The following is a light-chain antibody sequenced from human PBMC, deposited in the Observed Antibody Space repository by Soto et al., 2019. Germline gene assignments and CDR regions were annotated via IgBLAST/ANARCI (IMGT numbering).Light chain of an antibody. J-gene: IGKJ1*01. CDR1: QNINNW. V-gene: IGKV1-5*03. CDR3: QQYSSDST. CDR2: RAS. Sequence: DIQMTQSPSTLSASVGDRVTITCRASQNINNWLAWYQQKPGKAPKLLIYRASSLENGVPSSFSGRGSGTDFIFTITSLQPDDFATYYCQQYSSDSTFGQGTKVEIK.